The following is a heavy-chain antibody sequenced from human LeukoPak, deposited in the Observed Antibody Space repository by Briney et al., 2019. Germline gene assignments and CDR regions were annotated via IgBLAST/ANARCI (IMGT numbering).Heavy chain of an antibody. CDR2: ISFDGYNT. CDR1: GFSFSDFG. V-gene: IGHV3-30*01. CDR3: AKAPRYTLAARSFDQ. J-gene: IGHJ4*02. Sequence: GGSLRLSWATSGFSFSDFGMHWVRQPPGKGLEWVALISFDGYNTYHADSVKGRFTISRGTSKKTVALQMDGLIPEDTALYYCAKAPRYTLAARSFDQWGQGTLVTVSS. D-gene: IGHD6-6*01.